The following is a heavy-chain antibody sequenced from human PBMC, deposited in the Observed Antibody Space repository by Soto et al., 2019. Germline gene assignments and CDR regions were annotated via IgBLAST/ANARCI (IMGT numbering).Heavy chain of an antibody. CDR2: INPNSGGT. Sequence: ASVKVSCKACGYTFTDYYMHWLRQGPGQGLEWMGWINPNSGGTNYAQKFQGRVTMTRDTSISTAYMELSRLRSDDTAVYYCARKLELRGSYYYYYDMDVWGQGTTVTVSS. D-gene: IGHD1-7*01. J-gene: IGHJ6*02. CDR1: GYTFTDYY. CDR3: ARKLELRGSYYYYYDMDV. V-gene: IGHV1-2*02.